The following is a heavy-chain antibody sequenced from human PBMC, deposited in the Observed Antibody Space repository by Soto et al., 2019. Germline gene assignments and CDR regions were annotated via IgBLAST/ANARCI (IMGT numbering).Heavy chain of an antibody. CDR2: IYYSGST. Sequence: SETLSLTCTVSGGSISSYYWSWIRQPPGKGLEWIGYIYYSGSTNYNPSLKSRVTISVDTSKNQFSLKLSSVTAADTAVYYCAWGIRYGDYVDYWGQGTLVTVSS. V-gene: IGHV4-59*01. D-gene: IGHD4-17*01. CDR1: GGSISSYY. J-gene: IGHJ4*02. CDR3: AWGIRYGDYVDY.